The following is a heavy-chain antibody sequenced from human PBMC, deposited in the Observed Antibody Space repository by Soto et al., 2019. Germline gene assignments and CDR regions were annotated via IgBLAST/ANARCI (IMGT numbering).Heavy chain of an antibody. J-gene: IGHJ4*02. CDR2: INSDGSTT. CDR3: ARGSVGANFDY. D-gene: IGHD1-26*01. V-gene: IGHV3-74*03. Sequence: EGQLVESGGGLVQPGGSLRLSCAASGITFISYWMYWVRQVPGKGLVWVSHINSDGSTTTYADSVKGRFTISRDNAKGTLDLQMNSLRAEDTAVYYCARGSVGANFDYWGQGTLVTVSS. CDR1: GITFISYW.